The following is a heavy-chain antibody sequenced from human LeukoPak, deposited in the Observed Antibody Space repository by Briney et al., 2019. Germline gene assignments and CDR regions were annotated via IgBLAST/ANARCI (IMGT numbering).Heavy chain of an antibody. Sequence: GGSLRLSCAASGFTFSSYAMHWIRQAPGKGLEWVSSISGSNSYIFYADSVKGRFTASRDNAKDSLYLQMNSLRAEDTAVYYCARALTTLTYEGYWGQGTLVTVSS. J-gene: IGHJ4*02. CDR2: ISGSNSYI. CDR1: GFTFSSYA. D-gene: IGHD1-1*01. V-gene: IGHV3-21*01. CDR3: ARALTTLTYEGY.